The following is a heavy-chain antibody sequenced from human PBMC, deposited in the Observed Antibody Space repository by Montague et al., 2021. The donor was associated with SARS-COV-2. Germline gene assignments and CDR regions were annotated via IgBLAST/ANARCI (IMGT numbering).Heavy chain of an antibody. CDR3: AGGTPTITTIVVLVTGAGWYFDL. V-gene: IGHV4-34*01. CDR1: GGSFSDYY. D-gene: IGHD3-22*01. Sequence: SETLSLTCAVHGGSFSDYYWSWIRQAPGKGLEWIGEINHSGSTNYNPSLKSRVTISVDTPKNQFSLKLSSVTAADTAVYYCAGGTPTITTIVVLVTGAGWYFDLWGRGTLVTV. CDR2: INHSGST. J-gene: IGHJ2*01.